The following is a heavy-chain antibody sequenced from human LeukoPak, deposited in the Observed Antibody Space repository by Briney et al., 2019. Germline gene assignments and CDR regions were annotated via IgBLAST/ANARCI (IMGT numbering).Heavy chain of an antibody. Sequence: GGSLRLSCAASGFTFRSYGMHWVRQAPGKGLEWVAVMSCDGSNEYYADSVKGRFTISRDNSKNTLYLQMNSLRAEDTAVYYCAKGYHLYSPGVFCDSWGQGTLVTVSS. CDR1: GFTFRSYG. J-gene: IGHJ4*02. V-gene: IGHV3-30*18. D-gene: IGHD3-16*01. CDR3: AKGYHLYSPGVFCDS. CDR2: MSCDGSNE.